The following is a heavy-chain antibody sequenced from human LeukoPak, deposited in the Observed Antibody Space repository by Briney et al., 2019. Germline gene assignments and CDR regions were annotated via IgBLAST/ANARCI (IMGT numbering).Heavy chain of an antibody. CDR1: GGSFSGYY. CDR3: ARGRGGDCSSTSCFPAHRYHNWFDP. CDR2: INHSGST. J-gene: IGHJ5*02. Sequence: KPSETLSLTCAVYGGSFSGYYWSWIRQPPGKGLEWIGEINHSGSTNYNPSLKSRVTISVDTSKNQFSLKLSSVTAADTAVYYCARGRGGDCSSTSCFPAHRYHNWFDPWGQGTLVTVSS. V-gene: IGHV4-34*01. D-gene: IGHD2-2*01.